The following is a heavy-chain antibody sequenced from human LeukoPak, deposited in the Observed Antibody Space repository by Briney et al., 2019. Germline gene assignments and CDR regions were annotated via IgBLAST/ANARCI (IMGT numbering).Heavy chain of an antibody. Sequence: PGGSLRLSCAASGFTYSSYWMSWVRQAPGKRLEWVANIKQDGSEKYYVDSVKGRFTISGDNAKNSLYLQMNSLRAEDTAVYYCAKVCDPSPTTVTTLNYFDYWGQGTLVTVSS. V-gene: IGHV3-7*03. J-gene: IGHJ4*02. CDR2: IKQDGSEK. CDR1: GFTYSSYW. CDR3: AKVCDPSPTTVTTLNYFDY. D-gene: IGHD4-17*01.